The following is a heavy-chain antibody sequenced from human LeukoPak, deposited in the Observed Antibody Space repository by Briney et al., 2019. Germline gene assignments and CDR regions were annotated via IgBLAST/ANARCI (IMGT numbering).Heavy chain of an antibody. CDR1: GGSISSYY. D-gene: IGHD3-22*01. CDR3: ARDPARRHYDSSGYPTSDALDI. CDR2: IYYSGST. Sequence: SETLSLTCTVSGGSISSYYWSWIRQPPGKGLEWIGYIYYSGSTNYNPSLKSRVTISVDTSKNQFSLKLSSVTAADTAVYYCARDPARRHYDSSGYPTSDALDIWGQGTMVTVSS. J-gene: IGHJ3*02. V-gene: IGHV4-59*01.